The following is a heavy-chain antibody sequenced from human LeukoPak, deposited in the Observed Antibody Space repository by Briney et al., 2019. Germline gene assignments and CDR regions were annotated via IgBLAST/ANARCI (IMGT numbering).Heavy chain of an antibody. J-gene: IGHJ6*03. Sequence: GGSLRLSCAASGFTLNSYSMNWVRQAPGKGLEWVSSISGSGSHTYYADSVKGRLTTSRDNSKNTLYLQMNSLTAEDTAVYYCAKNGEPHYYMDVWGKGTTVTVSS. V-gene: IGHV3-23*01. CDR1: GFTLNSYS. CDR2: ISGSGSHT. CDR3: AKNGEPHYYMDV. D-gene: IGHD1-14*01.